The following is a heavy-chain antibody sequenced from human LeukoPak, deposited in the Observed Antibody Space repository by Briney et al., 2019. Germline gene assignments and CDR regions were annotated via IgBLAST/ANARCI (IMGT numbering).Heavy chain of an antibody. CDR1: GGTFSSYA. CDR2: INPNSGGT. Sequence: ASVKVSCKASGGTFSSYAISWVRQAPGQGLEWMGWINPNSGGTNYAQKFQGRVTMTRDTSISTAYMELSRLRSDDTAVYYCARDIVLMVYAIPYYYYMDVWGKGTTVTVSS. J-gene: IGHJ6*03. D-gene: IGHD2-8*01. V-gene: IGHV1-2*02. CDR3: ARDIVLMVYAIPYYYYMDV.